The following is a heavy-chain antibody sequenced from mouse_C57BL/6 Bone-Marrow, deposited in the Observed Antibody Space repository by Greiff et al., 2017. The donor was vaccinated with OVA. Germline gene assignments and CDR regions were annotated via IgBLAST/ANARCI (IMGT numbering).Heavy chain of an antibody. D-gene: IGHD1-1*02. V-gene: IGHV14-4*01. J-gene: IGHJ2*01. Sequence: QLVESGAELVRPGASVKLSCTASGFNIKDDYMHWVKQRPEQGLEWIGWIDPENGDTEYASKFQGKATITADTSSNTAYLQLSSLTSEDTAIYYCTTYGLFDYWGQGTTLTVSS. CDR1: GFNIKDDY. CDR3: TTYGLFDY. CDR2: IDPENGDT.